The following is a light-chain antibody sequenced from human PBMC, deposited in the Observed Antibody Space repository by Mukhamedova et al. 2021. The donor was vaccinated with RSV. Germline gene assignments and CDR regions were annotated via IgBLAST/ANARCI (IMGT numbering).Light chain of an antibody. CDR3: QQYGSSRWT. V-gene: IGKV3-20*01. Sequence: GRATLSCRASQSVSSSYLAWYQQKPGQAPRLLIYGASSRATGIPDRFSGSGSGTDFTLTISRLEPEDFAVYYCQQYGSSRWTFGQ. J-gene: IGKJ1*01. CDR2: GAS. CDR1: QSVSSSY.